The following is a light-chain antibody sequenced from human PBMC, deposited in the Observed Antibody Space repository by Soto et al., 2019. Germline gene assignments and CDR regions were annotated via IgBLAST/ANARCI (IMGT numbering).Light chain of an antibody. CDR1: QGISNY. CDR2: AAS. CDR3: EKYNSAPRT. V-gene: IGKV1-27*01. J-gene: IGKJ1*01. Sequence: DIPMTQSPSSLSASVGDRVTITCRASQGISNYLAWYQQKPGKVPKLLIYAASTLQSGVPSRFSGSGSGTDFTLTISSLQTEDVATYYCEKYNSAPRTFGQGPKVEIK.